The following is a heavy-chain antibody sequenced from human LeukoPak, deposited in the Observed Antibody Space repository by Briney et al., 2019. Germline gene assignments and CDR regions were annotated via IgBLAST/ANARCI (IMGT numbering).Heavy chain of an antibody. D-gene: IGHD1-14*01. V-gene: IGHV3-64*01. J-gene: IGHJ4*02. Sequence: PGGSLRLSCAASGFVFNSHSMHWVRQAPGKRLECVSAISSNGGSTYYANSVKGRFTISRDNSKNTLYLQMGSLRAEDTALYYCAREEPAGSTDYWGQGILVTVSS. CDR2: ISSNGGST. CDR3: AREEPAGSTDY. CDR1: GFVFNSHS.